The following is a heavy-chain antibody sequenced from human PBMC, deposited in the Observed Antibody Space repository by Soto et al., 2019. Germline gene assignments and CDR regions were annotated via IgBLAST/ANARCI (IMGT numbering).Heavy chain of an antibody. D-gene: IGHD1-26*01. CDR3: AGDPGVGQLSLYGMDG. J-gene: IGHJ6*02. Sequence: QVQLVQSGAEVKKPGSSVKVSCKASGGTFSSYAISWVRQAPGQGLEWMGGIIPIFGTANYAQKFQGRVTITADESTSTAYMELRSLRSEDTAVYYCAGDPGVGQLSLYGMDGWGQGTTVTVSS. CDR1: GGTFSSYA. V-gene: IGHV1-69*01. CDR2: IIPIFGTA.